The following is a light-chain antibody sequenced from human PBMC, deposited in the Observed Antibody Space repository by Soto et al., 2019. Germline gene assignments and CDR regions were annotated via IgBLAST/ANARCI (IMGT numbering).Light chain of an antibody. CDR1: QGISSY. V-gene: IGKV1-8*01. J-gene: IGKJ3*01. Sequence: AIRMTQSPSSLSASTGDRVTITCRASQGISSYLAWYQQKPGKAPKLLIYAASTLQSGVPSRFSGSGSGTDFTLTISCLQSEDFATYYCQQVHSFPLTFGPGTKVDIK. CDR3: QQVHSFPLT. CDR2: AAS.